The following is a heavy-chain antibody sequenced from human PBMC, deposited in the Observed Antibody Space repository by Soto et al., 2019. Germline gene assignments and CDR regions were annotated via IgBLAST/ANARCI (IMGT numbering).Heavy chain of an antibody. CDR2: ISAYNGNT. CDR1: GYTFTSYG. D-gene: IGHD3-3*01. J-gene: IGHJ5*01. Sequence: ASVKVSCKASGYTFTSYGISWVRQAPGQGLEWMGWISAYNGNTNYAQKLQGRVTMTTDTSTSTAYMELRSLRSDDTAVYYCARGQYYDFWSELAWFDSWGQGTLVTVSS. CDR3: ARGQYYDFWSELAWFDS. V-gene: IGHV1-18*01.